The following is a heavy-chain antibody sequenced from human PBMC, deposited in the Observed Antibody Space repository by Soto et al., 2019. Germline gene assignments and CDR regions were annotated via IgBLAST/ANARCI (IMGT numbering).Heavy chain of an antibody. D-gene: IGHD3-3*01. CDR3: ASAYYPSFTIFGVVIKDSGNYYYGMDV. CDR1: GGSFSSYA. Sequence: ASVKLSCKACGGSFSSYAISWVRQAPKQGLEWMGGIIPIFGTANYAQKFQGRVTITADESTSTAYMELSSLRSEDTAVYYCASAYYPSFTIFGVVIKDSGNYYYGMDVWGQGTTVTVSS. V-gene: IGHV1-69*13. CDR2: IIPIFGTA. J-gene: IGHJ6*02.